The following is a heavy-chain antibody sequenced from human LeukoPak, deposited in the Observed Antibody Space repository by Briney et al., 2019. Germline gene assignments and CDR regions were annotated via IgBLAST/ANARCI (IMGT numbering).Heavy chain of an antibody. CDR1: GFTFSSSW. D-gene: IGHD3-10*01. J-gene: IGHJ4*02. Sequence: GGSLRLSCVASGFTFSSSWMSWVRQGPGKGPEWVANMNQDGSRKYYVDSVKGRFTISRDNAKNSLFLQMNGLRDEDTAVYYCTRDSQGSGTYSTDQWGQGTLVTVPS. CDR3: TRDSQGSGTYSTDQ. V-gene: IGHV3-7*01. CDR2: MNQDGSRK.